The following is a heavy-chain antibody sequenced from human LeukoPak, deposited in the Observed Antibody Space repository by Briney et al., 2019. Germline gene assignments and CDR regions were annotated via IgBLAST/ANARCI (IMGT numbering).Heavy chain of an antibody. J-gene: IGHJ3*02. CDR2: IYYSGST. V-gene: IGHV4-59*01. D-gene: IGHD3-22*01. CDR3: ARDPYDSSASAFDI. CDR1: GGSISSYY. Sequence: SETLSLTCTVSGGSISSYYWSWIRQPPGKGLEWIGYIYYSGSTNYNPSLKSRVTISVDTPKNQFSLKLSSVTAADTAVYYCARDPYDSSASAFDIWGQGTMVTVSS.